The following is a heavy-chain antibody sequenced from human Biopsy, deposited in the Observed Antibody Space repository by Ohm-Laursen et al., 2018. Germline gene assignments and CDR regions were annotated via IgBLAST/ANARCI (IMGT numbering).Heavy chain of an antibody. J-gene: IGHJ6*02. V-gene: IGHV4-34*01. D-gene: IGHD3-22*01. Sequence: SETLSLTCAVYGESFNGYYWSWIRQTPRKGLEWIGEINHSGRTNYNPSLKSRVTISVDTSKNQSSLKVRSVTAADTAVYYCVRGVDYYDPYHYYALDVWGQGTTVTVSS. CDR3: VRGVDYYDPYHYYALDV. CDR2: INHSGRT. CDR1: GESFNGYY.